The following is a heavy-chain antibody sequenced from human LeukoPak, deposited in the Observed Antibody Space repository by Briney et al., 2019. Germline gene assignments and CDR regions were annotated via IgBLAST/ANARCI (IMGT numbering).Heavy chain of an antibody. V-gene: IGHV1-69*01. Sequence: GSSVTVSCKASAGTFSSYAISWVRQAPGQGLEWMGGIIPIFGTANYAQKFQGRVTITADESTSTTYMELSSLRSEDTAVYYCLLGYCSSTSCSGNHLRAYNWFDPWGQGTLVTVSS. J-gene: IGHJ5*02. D-gene: IGHD2-2*01. CDR3: LLGYCSSTSCSGNHLRAYNWFDP. CDR1: AGTFSSYA. CDR2: IIPIFGTA.